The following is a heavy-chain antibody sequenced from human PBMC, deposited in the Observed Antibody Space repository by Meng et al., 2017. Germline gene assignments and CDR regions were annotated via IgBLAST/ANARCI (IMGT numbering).Heavy chain of an antibody. J-gene: IGHJ4*02. V-gene: IGHV4-34*01. CDR1: GGSFSGYY. CDR2: INHSGST. D-gene: IGHD5-18*01. CDR3: ARGTRGYSYGNDY. Sequence: QEQRQQWGAGLLKPSETLSLTCAVSGGSFSGYYWSWIRQPPGKGLEWIGEINHSGSTNYNPSLKSRVTISVDTSKNQFSLKLSSVTAADTAVYYCARGTRGYSYGNDYWGQGTLVTVSS.